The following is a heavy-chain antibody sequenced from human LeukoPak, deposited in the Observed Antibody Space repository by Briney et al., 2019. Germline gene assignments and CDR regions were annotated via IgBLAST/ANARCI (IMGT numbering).Heavy chain of an antibody. V-gene: IGHV4-4*07. D-gene: IGHD1-26*01. CDR2: IYTSGST. CDR3: ARDLPVGGLGRRIVGAFLPTKHDAFDI. J-gene: IGHJ3*02. CDR1: GGSISSYY. Sequence: SETLSLTCTVSGGSISSYYWSWIRQPAGKGLEWIGRIYTSGSTNYNPSLKSRVTMSVDTSKNQFSLKLSSVTAADTAVYYCARDLPVGGLGRRIVGAFLPTKHDAFDIWGQGTMVTVSS.